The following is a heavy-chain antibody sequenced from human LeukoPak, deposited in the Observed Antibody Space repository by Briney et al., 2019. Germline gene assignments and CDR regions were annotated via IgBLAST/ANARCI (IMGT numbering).Heavy chain of an antibody. V-gene: IGHV4-61*02. CDR1: GGSISSGSYY. CDR2: IYTSGST. CDR3: ASIGSQWELQSH. Sequence: SETLSLTCTVSGGSISSGSYYWSWIRQPAGKGLEWIGRIYTSGSTNYNPSLKSRVTISVDTSKNQFSLKLSSVTAADTAVYYCASIGSQWELQSHWGQGTLVTVSS. J-gene: IGHJ4*02. D-gene: IGHD1-26*01.